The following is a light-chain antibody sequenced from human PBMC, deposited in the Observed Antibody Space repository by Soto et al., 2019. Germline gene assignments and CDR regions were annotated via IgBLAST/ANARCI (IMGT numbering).Light chain of an antibody. CDR2: EVT. V-gene: IGLV2-14*01. J-gene: IGLJ1*01. CDR1: FSDVGGYDY. CDR3: SSHTSGSTLV. Sequence: QSALTQPASVSGSPGQSIAISCTGTFSDVGGYDYVSWYQQHPDKAPKLMIYEVTKRPSGVSNRFSGSKSGNTASLTISGLQPEDEADYYFSSHTSGSTLVFGSGTKLTVL.